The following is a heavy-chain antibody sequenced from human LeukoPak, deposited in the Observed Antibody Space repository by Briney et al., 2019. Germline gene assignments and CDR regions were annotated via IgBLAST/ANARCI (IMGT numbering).Heavy chain of an antibody. CDR3: ARDLSTVTTRHFDY. Sequence: TSETLSLTCTVSGGSINNYYWTWIRQPPGKGLECIGYVYYTGSTYYNPSLKSRVTISVDSSKNQFSLKLNSVTAADTAVYYCARDLSTVTTRHFDYWGQGTLVTVSS. J-gene: IGHJ4*02. D-gene: IGHD4-17*01. CDR2: VYYTGST. CDR1: GGSINNYY. V-gene: IGHV4-59*01.